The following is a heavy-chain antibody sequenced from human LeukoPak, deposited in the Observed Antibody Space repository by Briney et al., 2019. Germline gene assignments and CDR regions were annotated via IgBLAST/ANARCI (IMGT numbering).Heavy chain of an antibody. J-gene: IGHJ4*02. CDR1: GFXFSSYA. D-gene: IGHD3-10*01. V-gene: IGHV3-23*01. CDR2: ISSNGGGT. CDR3: AKHYGSGTYYNYLDY. Sequence: PGGCLRLSCAASGFXFSSYAMSWVRRAPGKGLEWVSAISSNGGGTFYADSVKGQFTISRDNSQNTLYLQMNSLRAEDTAIYYCAKHYGSGTYYNYLDYWGQGTLVTVSS.